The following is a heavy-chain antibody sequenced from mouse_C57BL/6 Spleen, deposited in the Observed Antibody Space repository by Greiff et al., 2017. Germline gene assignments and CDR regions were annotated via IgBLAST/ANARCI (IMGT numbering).Heavy chain of an antibody. J-gene: IGHJ2*01. V-gene: IGHV1-69*01. Sequence: QVQLQQPGAELVMPGASVKLSCKASGYTFTSYWMHWVKQRPGQGLEWIGEIDPSASYTNYNQKFKGKSTLTVDTSSSTAYMQLSSLTSEDSAVYYCARGDSNYDYFDDWGQGTTLTVSS. CDR1: GYTFTSYW. CDR2: IDPSASYT. CDR3: ARGDSNYDYFDD. D-gene: IGHD2-5*01.